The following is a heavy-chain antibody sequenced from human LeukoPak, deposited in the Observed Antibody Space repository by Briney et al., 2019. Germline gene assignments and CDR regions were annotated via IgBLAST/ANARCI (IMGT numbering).Heavy chain of an antibody. J-gene: IGHJ4*02. Sequence: SETLSLTCAVYGGSFSGYYWSWIRQPPGKGLEWIGEINHSGSTNYNPSLKSRVTISVDTSKNQFSLKLSSVTAADTAVYYCARRVDSLAPFDYWGQGTLVTVSS. V-gene: IGHV4-34*01. CDR2: INHSGST. D-gene: IGHD6-13*01. CDR3: ARRVDSLAPFDY. CDR1: GGSFSGYY.